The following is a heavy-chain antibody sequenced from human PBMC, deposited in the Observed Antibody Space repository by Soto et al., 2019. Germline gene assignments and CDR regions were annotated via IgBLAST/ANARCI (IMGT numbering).Heavy chain of an antibody. CDR1: GFTFSSYA. Sequence: GGSLRLSCAASGFTFSSYAMHWVRQAPGKGLEYVSAISSNGGSTYYANSVKGRFTISRDNSKNTLYLQMGSLRAEDMAVYYCARELPPGYYDILTAGGYFDYWGQGTLVTVSS. V-gene: IGHV3-64*01. CDR3: ARELPPGYYDILTAGGYFDY. D-gene: IGHD3-9*01. CDR2: ISSNGGST. J-gene: IGHJ4*02.